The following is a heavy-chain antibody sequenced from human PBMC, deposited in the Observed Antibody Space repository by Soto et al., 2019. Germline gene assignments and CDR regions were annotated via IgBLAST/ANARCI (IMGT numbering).Heavy chain of an antibody. CDR1: GYSFTSYW. CDR2: IDPSDSYT. Sequence: GESLKISCKCSGYSFTSYWISWVRQMPGKGLEWMGRIDPSDSYTNYSPSFQGHVTISADKSISTAYLQWSSLKASDTAMYYCARHVYYDSSGPDYWGQGTLVTVSS. CDR3: ARHVYYDSSGPDY. V-gene: IGHV5-10-1*01. J-gene: IGHJ4*02. D-gene: IGHD3-22*01.